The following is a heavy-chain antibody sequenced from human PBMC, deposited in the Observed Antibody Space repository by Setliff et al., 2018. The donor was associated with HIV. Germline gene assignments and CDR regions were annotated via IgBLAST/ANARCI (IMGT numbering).Heavy chain of an antibody. Sequence: AETLSLTCTVSGGSISSHYWSWIRQPPGKGLEWIGYIYYSGSTNYNPSLKSRVTISVDTSKNQFSLKLSSVTAADTAVYYCARDRVVRGVITTYYYMDVWGKGTTVTVSS. J-gene: IGHJ6*03. CDR3: ARDRVVRGVITTYYYMDV. D-gene: IGHD3-10*01. V-gene: IGHV4-59*11. CDR2: IYYSGST. CDR1: GGSISSHY.